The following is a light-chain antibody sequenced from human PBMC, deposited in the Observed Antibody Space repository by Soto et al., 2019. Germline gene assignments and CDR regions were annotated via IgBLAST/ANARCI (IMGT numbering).Light chain of an antibody. CDR1: QSRGSNF. V-gene: IGKV3-20*01. CDR2: VSS. CDR3: QLYGISHR. Sequence: DILFTQSPFTLSLSPGEISTLSFNTIQSRGSNFLAWYQHKPGQAPRLLIYVSSNRATGIPDRFSGSASGTDFTLTINRLEPEDFAVYYCQLYGISHRFGHGTRLEI. J-gene: IGKJ5*01.